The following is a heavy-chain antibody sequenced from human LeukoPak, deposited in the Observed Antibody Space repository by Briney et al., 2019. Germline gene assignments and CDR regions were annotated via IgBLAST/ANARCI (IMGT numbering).Heavy chain of an antibody. V-gene: IGHV3-30-3*01. CDR1: GFTFSSYA. CDR2: ISYDGSNK. D-gene: IGHD3-16*02. CDR3: ARDPALTRLDY. J-gene: IGHJ4*02. Sequence: PGGSLRLSCAASGFTFSSYAMHWVRQAPGKGLEWVAVISYDGSNKYYADSVKGRFTISRDNSKNTLYLQMNSLRAEDTAVYYCARDPALTRLDYWGQGTLVTVSS.